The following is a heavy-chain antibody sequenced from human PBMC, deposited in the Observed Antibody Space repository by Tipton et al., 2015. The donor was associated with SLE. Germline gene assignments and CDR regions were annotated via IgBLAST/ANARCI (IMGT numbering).Heavy chain of an antibody. Sequence: LRLSCDVSGYSTSSRSYHWGWIRQPPGKGLEWIGSIFYSGSTSYNPSLQSRVTISVDTSKNQFSLKLNSVTASDTAVHYCARQVASFDYWGQGTLVTVSS. CDR2: IFYSGST. J-gene: IGHJ4*02. CDR3: ARQVASFDY. V-gene: IGHV4-39*01. CDR1: GYSTSSRSYH. D-gene: IGHD5-12*01.